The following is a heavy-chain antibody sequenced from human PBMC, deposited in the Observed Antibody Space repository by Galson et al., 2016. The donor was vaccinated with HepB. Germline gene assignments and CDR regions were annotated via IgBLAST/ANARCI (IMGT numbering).Heavy chain of an antibody. Sequence: SETLSLTCTVSGGSVSSATYYWSWIRQPPGKGLEWVGYIYYSGATNYNPSLKSRVTISVDTSKNQLSLKLSSVTAADTAIYYCARTVYDYGNSCYSLIWFFDLWGRGTLVTVSS. CDR1: GGSVSSATYY. J-gene: IGHJ2*01. V-gene: IGHV4-61*01. CDR3: ARTVYDYGNSCYSLIWFFDL. D-gene: IGHD3-22*01. CDR2: IYYSGAT.